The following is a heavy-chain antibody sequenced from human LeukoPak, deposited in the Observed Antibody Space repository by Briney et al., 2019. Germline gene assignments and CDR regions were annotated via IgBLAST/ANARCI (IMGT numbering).Heavy chain of an antibody. V-gene: IGHV4-59*12. Sequence: PSETLSLTCTVSAGSISSYYWSWIRQPPGKGLEWIGYIYYSGTTNYNPSLKSRVTISVDTSKNQFSLKLSSVTAADTAVYYCARDLHSYGPTRYYYYGMDVWGQGTTVTVSS. D-gene: IGHD5-18*01. J-gene: IGHJ6*02. CDR3: ARDLHSYGPTRYYYYGMDV. CDR1: AGSISSYY. CDR2: IYYSGTT.